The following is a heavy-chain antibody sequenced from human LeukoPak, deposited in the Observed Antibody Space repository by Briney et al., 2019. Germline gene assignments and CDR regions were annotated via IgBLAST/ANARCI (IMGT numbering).Heavy chain of an antibody. V-gene: IGHV5-51*01. Sequence: GESLKISCKGSGYSFTSYWIGWVRQMPGKGLEWMGIIYPGDSDTRYSPSFQGQVTISADKSIGTAYLQWSSLKASDTAMYYCARLYCGGDCLYYYYGMDVWGQGTTVTVSS. D-gene: IGHD2-21*02. CDR1: GYSFTSYW. CDR3: ARLYCGGDCLYYYYGMDV. CDR2: IYPGDSDT. J-gene: IGHJ6*02.